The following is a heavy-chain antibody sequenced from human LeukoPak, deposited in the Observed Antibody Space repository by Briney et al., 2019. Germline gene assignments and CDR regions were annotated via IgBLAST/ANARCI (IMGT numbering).Heavy chain of an antibody. D-gene: IGHD5-24*01. Sequence: GGSLRLSCAASGFTFSSYAMHWVRQAPGKGLEWVAVISYDGSNKYYADSVKGRFTISRDNSKNTLYLQMNSLRAEDTAVYYCARDGGVEMASHFGYWGQGTLVTVSS. CDR1: GFTFSSYA. CDR3: ARDGGVEMASHFGY. V-gene: IGHV3-30*04. J-gene: IGHJ4*02. CDR2: ISYDGSNK.